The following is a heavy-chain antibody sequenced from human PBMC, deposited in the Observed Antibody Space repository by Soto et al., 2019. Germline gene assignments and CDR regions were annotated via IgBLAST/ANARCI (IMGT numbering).Heavy chain of an antibody. Sequence: GGSLRLSCAASGFTFSSYAMSWVRQAPGKGLEWVSAISGSGGSTYYADSVKGRFTISRDNSKNTLYLQMNSLRAEDTAVYYCAKARGRERGYSYHYFDYWGQGTLVTVSS. D-gene: IGHD5-18*01. CDR2: ISGSGGST. J-gene: IGHJ4*02. CDR1: GFTFSSYA. V-gene: IGHV3-23*01. CDR3: AKARGRERGYSYHYFDY.